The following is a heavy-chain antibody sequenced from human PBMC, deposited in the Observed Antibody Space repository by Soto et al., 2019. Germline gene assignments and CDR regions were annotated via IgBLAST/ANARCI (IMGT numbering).Heavy chain of an antibody. CDR2: IYSKAGTI. J-gene: IGHJ4*02. Sequence: QVQLVQSGAEVQKPGASVKVSCKTSGYTFNDFGITWVRQAPGLGLEWLGWIYSKAGTINFAPKFQGRVIMTTDTSTGTAYMGLASMTLDDSAVYVCASDIGFDSAYGGQATVVTVS. V-gene: IGHV1-18*01. CDR3: ASDIGFDSAY. D-gene: IGHD5-12*01. CDR1: GYTFNDFG.